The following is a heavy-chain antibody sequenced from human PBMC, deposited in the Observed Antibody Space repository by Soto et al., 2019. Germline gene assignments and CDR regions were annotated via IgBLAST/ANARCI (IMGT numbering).Heavy chain of an antibody. J-gene: IGHJ4*02. CDR3: ASGKWSLDY. Sequence: QVHLVASGGGLVKPGGSLRLSCVASGLTLSDNYMTWIRQAPGKGLEWLSYISNSDYTTYYADSVQGRFTISRDNAKNSLYLQLNGLRVEDTAVYYCASGKWSLDYWGQGILVTVSS. D-gene: IGHD2-8*01. CDR1: GLTLSDNY. V-gene: IGHV3-11*01. CDR2: ISNSDYTT.